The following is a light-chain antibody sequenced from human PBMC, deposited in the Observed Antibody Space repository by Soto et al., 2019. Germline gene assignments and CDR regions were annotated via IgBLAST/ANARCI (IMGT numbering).Light chain of an antibody. J-gene: IGLJ1*01. CDR1: SSNIGAGFN. V-gene: IGLV1-40*01. CDR2: DNS. CDR3: QSYDNSLSGSEV. Sequence: QSVLTQPPSVSAAPGQRVTISCTGSSSNIGAGFNVHWYQQLPGTAPKLLIYDNSHRPSGVPDRFSGSKSGTSASLAITGLQVEDEADYYCQSYDNSLSGSEVFGTGTKLTFL.